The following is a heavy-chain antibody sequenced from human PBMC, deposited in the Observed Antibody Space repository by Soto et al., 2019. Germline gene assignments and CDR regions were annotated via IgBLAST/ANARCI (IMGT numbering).Heavy chain of an antibody. J-gene: IGHJ5*02. D-gene: IGHD3-22*01. V-gene: IGHV1-69*06. CDR1: GGTFSSYA. Sequence: SVKVSCKASGGTFSSYAISWVRQAPGQGLEWMGGIIPIFGTANYAQKFQGRVTITADKSTSTAYMELSSLRSEDTAVYYCARAPGRNYYDSSGYYYVGWLDPWGQGTLVTVSS. CDR3: ARAPGRNYYDSSGYYYVGWLDP. CDR2: IIPIFGTA.